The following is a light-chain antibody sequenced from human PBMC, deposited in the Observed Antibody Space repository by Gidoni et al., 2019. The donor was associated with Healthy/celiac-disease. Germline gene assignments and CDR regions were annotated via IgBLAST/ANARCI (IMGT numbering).Light chain of an antibody. CDR3: QQYYSTPYT. CDR1: QSVLYSSNNKNC. Sequence: DIVMTQSPDSLAVSLGERATINRKSSQSVLYSSNNKNCLAWYQQKPGQPPKLLIYWASTRESGVPDRFSGSGSGTDFTLTISSLQAEDVAVYYCQQYYSTPYTFGQGTKLEIK. V-gene: IGKV4-1*01. J-gene: IGKJ2*01. CDR2: WAS.